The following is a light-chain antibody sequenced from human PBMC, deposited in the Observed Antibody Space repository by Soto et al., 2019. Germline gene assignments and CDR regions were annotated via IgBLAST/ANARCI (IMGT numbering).Light chain of an antibody. V-gene: IGKV1-27*01. CDR1: QDIRNF. CDR3: QKYSSVPV. CDR2: AAS. Sequence: DIQMTQSPTSLSASVGDRVTITCRASQDIRNFVAWYQQKPGKAPKLLIYAASTLQSGVPSRCSGSGSGTDFPLTINRLQPEDVATYSCQKYSSVPVFGPGTKVEIK. J-gene: IGKJ3*01.